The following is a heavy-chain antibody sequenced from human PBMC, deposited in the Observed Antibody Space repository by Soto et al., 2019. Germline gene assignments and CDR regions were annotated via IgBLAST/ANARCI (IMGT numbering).Heavy chain of an antibody. V-gene: IGHV1-2*04. Sequence: SSVKVSCKASGYTFTGYYIHWVRQAPGQGLEWMGWVNPNSGGTNYAQKFQGWVTMTRDTSISTAYMELSRLRSDDTAVYYCVTSRVSVAVAGETEYYFDYWGQGTLVTVSS. CDR3: VTSRVSVAVAGETEYYFDY. CDR2: VNPNSGGT. D-gene: IGHD6-19*01. J-gene: IGHJ4*02. CDR1: GYTFTGYY.